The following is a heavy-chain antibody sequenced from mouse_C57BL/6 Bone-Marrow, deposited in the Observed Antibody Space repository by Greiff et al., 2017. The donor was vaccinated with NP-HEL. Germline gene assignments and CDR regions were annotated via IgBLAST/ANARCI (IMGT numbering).Heavy chain of an antibody. CDR2: IDPSDSYT. V-gene: IGHV1-50*01. CDR1: GYTFTSYW. CDR3: ARSPWGSWFAY. Sequence: QVQLQQPGAELVKPGASVKLSCKASGYTFTSYWMQWVKQRPGQGLEWIGEIDPSDSYTNYNQKFKGKATLTVDTSSSTAYMQLSSLTSEDYAVYYCARSPWGSWFAYWGQGTLVTVSA. J-gene: IGHJ3*01.